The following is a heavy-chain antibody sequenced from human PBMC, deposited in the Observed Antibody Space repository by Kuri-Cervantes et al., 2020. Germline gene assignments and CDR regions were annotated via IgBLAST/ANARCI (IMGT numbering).Heavy chain of an antibody. CDR3: ARGFDTNAFDI. V-gene: IGHV3-74*01. D-gene: IGHD3-9*01. J-gene: IGHJ3*02. CDR2: IYSDTT. Sequence: GGSLRLSCTASGFTFSTYWMHWVRQAPGKGLVWVSRIYSDTTNYANSVKGRFTISRDNAKNTLDLQMNSLRAEDTAVYYCARGFDTNAFDIWGQGTMVTVSS. CDR1: GFTFSTYW.